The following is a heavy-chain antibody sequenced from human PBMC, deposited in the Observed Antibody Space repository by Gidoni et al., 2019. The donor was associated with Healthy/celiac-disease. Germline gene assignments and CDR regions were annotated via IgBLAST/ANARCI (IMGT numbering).Heavy chain of an antibody. D-gene: IGHD3-22*01. CDR2: ISSSSSYT. J-gene: IGHJ4*02. V-gene: IGHV3-11*06. CDR1: GFTFSDYY. CDR3: ARSIPDYYDSSGLWGLHQTFDY. Sequence: QVQLVESGGGLVKPGGSLRLSCAASGFTFSDYYLSWIRQAPGKGLEWVSYISSSSSYTNYADSVKGRFTISRDNAKNSLYLQMNSLRAEDTAVYYCARSIPDYYDSSGLWGLHQTFDYWGQGTLVTVSS.